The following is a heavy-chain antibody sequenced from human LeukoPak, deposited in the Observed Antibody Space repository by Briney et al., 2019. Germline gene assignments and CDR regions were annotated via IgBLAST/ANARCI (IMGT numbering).Heavy chain of an antibody. CDR3: ARGGYDFWSGYYNANASSYYYGMDV. CDR2: ISAYNGNT. V-gene: IGHV1-18*01. J-gene: IGHJ6*02. Sequence: ASVKVSCKASGYTFTSYGISWVRQAPGQGLEWMGWISAYNGNTNYAQKFQGRVTMTRDTSISTAYMELSRLRSDDTAVYYCARGGYDFWSGYYNANASSYYYGMDVWGQGTTVTVSS. CDR1: GYTFTSYG. D-gene: IGHD3-3*01.